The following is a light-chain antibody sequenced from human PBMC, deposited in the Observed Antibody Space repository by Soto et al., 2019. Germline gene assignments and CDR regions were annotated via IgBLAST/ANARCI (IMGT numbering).Light chain of an antibody. Sequence: EIVLTQSPGTLSLSPVERATPAFMASQSVSNNYLAWYQQKPGQAPRLLIYGASNRATGIPDRFSGSGSGTDFTLTISSLEPEDFAVYYCHQYDNWPRTFGQGTKVDIK. CDR2: GAS. CDR1: QSVSNNY. CDR3: HQYDNWPRT. J-gene: IGKJ1*01. V-gene: IGKV3-20*01.